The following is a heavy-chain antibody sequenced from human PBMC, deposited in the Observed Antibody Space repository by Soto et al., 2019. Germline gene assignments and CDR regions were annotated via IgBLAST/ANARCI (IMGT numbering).Heavy chain of an antibody. CDR2: IYSGGST. D-gene: IGHD5-18*01. CDR1: GFTVSSNY. J-gene: IGHJ4*02. Sequence: EVQLVESGGGLVQPGGSLRLSCAASGFTVSSNYMSWVRQAPGKGLEWVSVIYSGGSTYYADSVKGRFTISRDNSKNTLYLQMNSLRAEDTAVYYCAGVQSAMVKYYFDYWGQGTLVTVSS. V-gene: IGHV3-66*01. CDR3: AGVQSAMVKYYFDY.